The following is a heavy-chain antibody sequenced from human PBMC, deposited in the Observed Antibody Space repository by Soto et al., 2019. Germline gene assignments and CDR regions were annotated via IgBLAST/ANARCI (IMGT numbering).Heavy chain of an antibody. CDR3: TRLVQDDI. J-gene: IGHJ3*02. V-gene: IGHV3-73*01. CDR1: GFTFSNIA. CDR2: IRSKANSYAT. Sequence: GGSLRLSCAGSGFTFSNIAMSWVRQAPGKGLEWVGRIRSKANSYATAYAASVKGRFTISRDDSKNTAYLQMNSLKTEDTAVYYCTRLVQDDIWGQGTMVTVSS.